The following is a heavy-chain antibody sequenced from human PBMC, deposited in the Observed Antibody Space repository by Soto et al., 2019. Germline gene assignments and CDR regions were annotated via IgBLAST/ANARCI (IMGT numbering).Heavy chain of an antibody. CDR2: TYHSGNP. V-gene: IGHV4-30-2*01. Sequence: SLMLSDTCGVSGETISTGGYTRAWIRQPPGKALEWIGHTYHSGNPYYNPSLKSRVIISVDRSKNQFSLKVRSVTAADTAVYYCARRYGRAFDIWGQGTMVTVSS. CDR1: GETISTGGYT. J-gene: IGHJ3*02. CDR3: ARRYGRAFDI. D-gene: IGHD4-17*01.